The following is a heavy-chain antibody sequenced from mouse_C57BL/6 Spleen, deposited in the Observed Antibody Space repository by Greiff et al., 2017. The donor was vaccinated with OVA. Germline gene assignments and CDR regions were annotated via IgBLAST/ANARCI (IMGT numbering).Heavy chain of an antibody. J-gene: IGHJ4*01. V-gene: IGHV1-19*01. CDR1: GYTFTDYY. D-gene: IGHD3-3*01. CDR2: INPYNGGT. CDR3: ARDGGLHAMDY. Sequence: VQLQQSGPVLVKPGASVKMSCKASGYTFTDYYMNWVKQSHGKSLEWIGVINPYNGGTSYNQKFKGKATLTVDKSSSTAYMELNSLTSEDSAVYYCARDGGLHAMDYWGQGTSVTVSS.